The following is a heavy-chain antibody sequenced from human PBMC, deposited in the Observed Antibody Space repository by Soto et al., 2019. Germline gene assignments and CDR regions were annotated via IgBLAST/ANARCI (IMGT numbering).Heavy chain of an antibody. V-gene: IGHV1-18*04. CDR2: ISAYNGNT. Sequence: ASVKVSCKASGYTFTSYGISWLRQAAGQGLEWMGWISAYNGNTNYAQKLQGRVTMTTDTSTSTAYMELRSLRSDDTAVYYCARRYYDFWSGYSDYYYYYGMDVWGQGTTVTVSS. J-gene: IGHJ6*02. CDR3: ARRYYDFWSGYSDYYYYYGMDV. CDR1: GYTFTSYG. D-gene: IGHD3-3*01.